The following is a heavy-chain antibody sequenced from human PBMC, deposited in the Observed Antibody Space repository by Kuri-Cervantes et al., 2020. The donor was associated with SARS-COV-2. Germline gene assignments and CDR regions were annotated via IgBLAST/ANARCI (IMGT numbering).Heavy chain of an antibody. J-gene: IGHJ4*02. Sequence: SETLSLTCTVSCGSISSSSYYWGWIRQPPGKGLEWIGSIYHSGSTYYNPSLKSRVTISVDTSKNQFSLKLSSVTAADTAVYYCARLASSRGTREFDYWGQGTLVTVSS. CDR2: IYHSGST. CDR3: ARLASSRGTREFDY. V-gene: IGHV4-39*07. CDR1: CGSISSSSYY. D-gene: IGHD2-8*01.